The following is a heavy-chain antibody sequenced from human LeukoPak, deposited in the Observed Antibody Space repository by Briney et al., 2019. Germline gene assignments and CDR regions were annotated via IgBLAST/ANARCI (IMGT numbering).Heavy chain of an antibody. V-gene: IGHV3-9*01. D-gene: IGHD3-22*01. CDR2: ISWNSGSI. CDR3: ARMDYYDSTQLEAERYYFDY. J-gene: IGHJ4*02. Sequence: PGGSLRLSCAASGFTFDDYAMHWVRQAPGKGLELVSGISWNSGSIGYADSVKGRFTISRDNAKNSLYLQMNSLRAEDTAVYYCARMDYYDSTQLEAERYYFDYWGQGTLVTVSS. CDR1: GFTFDDYA.